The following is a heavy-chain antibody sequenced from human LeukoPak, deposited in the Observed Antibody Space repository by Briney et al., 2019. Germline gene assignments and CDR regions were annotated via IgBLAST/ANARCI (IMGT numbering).Heavy chain of an antibody. CDR2: ISGSGGTI. J-gene: IGHJ4*02. CDR1: GFTFSSYS. Sequence: GGSLRLSCAASGFTFSSYSINWVRQAPGKGLKWVSYISGSGGTIYYSDSVKGRFTISRDNAKNSLYLQMNSLRDEDTAVYYCARDLSGPRVYFDYWGQGTLVTVSS. V-gene: IGHV3-48*02. CDR3: ARDLSGPRVYFDY. D-gene: IGHD1-26*01.